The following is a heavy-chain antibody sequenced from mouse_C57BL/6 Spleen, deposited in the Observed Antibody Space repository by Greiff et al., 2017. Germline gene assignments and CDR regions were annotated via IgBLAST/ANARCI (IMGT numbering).Heavy chain of an antibody. CDR1: GYTFTSYW. CDR3: ARRAVLSDSSGYDYAMDY. Sequence: QVQLQQPGAELVKPGASVKLSCKASGYTFTSYWMQWVKQRPGQGLEWIGEIDPSDSYTNYNQKFKGKATLTVDTSSSTAYMQLSSLTSEDSAVYYCARRAVLSDSSGYDYAMDYWGQGTSVTVSS. D-gene: IGHD3-2*02. V-gene: IGHV1-50*01. CDR2: IDPSDSYT. J-gene: IGHJ4*01.